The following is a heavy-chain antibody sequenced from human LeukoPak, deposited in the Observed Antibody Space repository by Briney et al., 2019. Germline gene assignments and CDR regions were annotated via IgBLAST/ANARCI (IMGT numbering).Heavy chain of an antibody. CDR1: GFTVSSNY. CDR2: IYSGGST. V-gene: IGHV3-53*01. D-gene: IGHD3-10*01. J-gene: IGHJ6*02. Sequence: GGSLRLSCAASGFTVSSNYMSWVRQAPGKGLEWVSVIYSGGSTYYADSVKGRFTISRDNSRNTLYLQMNSLRAEDTAVYYCAKWHGSGSYYYYFYGMDVWGQGTTVTVSS. CDR3: AKWHGSGSYYYYFYGMDV.